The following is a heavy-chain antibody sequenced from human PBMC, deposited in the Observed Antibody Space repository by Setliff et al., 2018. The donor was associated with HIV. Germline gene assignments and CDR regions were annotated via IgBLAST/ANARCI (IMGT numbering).Heavy chain of an antibody. J-gene: IGHJ4*02. CDR2: MSGSGDKI. Sequence: GSLRLSCAASGFTFSDHYMTWIRQAPGKGLEWLSYMSGSGDKIYHADSVKGRFTISRDNAKNSLYLQMNTLRAEDTALYYCANVRDSSIDYLGQGTLVTVSS. CDR1: GFTFSDHY. V-gene: IGHV3-11*01. CDR3: ANVRDSSIDY. D-gene: IGHD2-21*02.